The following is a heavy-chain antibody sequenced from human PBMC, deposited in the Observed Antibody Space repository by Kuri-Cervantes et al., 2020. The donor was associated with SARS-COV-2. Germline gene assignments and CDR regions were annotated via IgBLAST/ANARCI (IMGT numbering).Heavy chain of an antibody. D-gene: IGHD4-17*01. CDR3: SRSTVTSPLYGMDV. J-gene: IGHJ6*02. CDR2: IRSKANSYAT. Sequence: GGSLRLSCAASGFTFSGSAMHRVRQASGKGLEWVGRIRSKANSYATAYAASVKGRFTISRDDSKNTAYLQMNSLKTEDTAVYYCSRSTVTSPLYGMDVWGQGTTVTVSS. CDR1: GFTFSGSA. V-gene: IGHV3-73*01.